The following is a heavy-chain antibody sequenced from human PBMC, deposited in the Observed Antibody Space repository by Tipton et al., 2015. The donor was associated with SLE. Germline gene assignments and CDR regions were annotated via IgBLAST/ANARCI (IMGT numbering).Heavy chain of an antibody. Sequence: TLSLTCTVSGGSISSHYWTWIRQPPGKGLEWIGYVSYSETTNYNPSLKSRFTISVDTSKNQFSLNLRSVTAADTAVYYCAGAWQGYCSGGTCYVLDYWGQGTLVTVSS. CDR3: AGAWQGYCSGGTCYVLDY. CDR2: VSYSETT. V-gene: IGHV4-59*11. CDR1: GGSISSHY. J-gene: IGHJ4*02. D-gene: IGHD2-15*01.